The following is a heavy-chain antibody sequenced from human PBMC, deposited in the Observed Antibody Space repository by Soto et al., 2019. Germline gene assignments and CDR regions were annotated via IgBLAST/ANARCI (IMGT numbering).Heavy chain of an antibody. CDR3: ARDSFDYYGSGSYYGDYYYYYGMDV. CDR2: INPSGGST. CDR1: GYTFTDYY. V-gene: IGHV1-46*01. Sequence: ASVKVSCKASGYTFTDYYMHWVRQAPGQGLEWMGIINPSGGSTSYAQKFQGRVTMTRDTSTSTVYMELSSLRSEDTAVYYCARDSFDYYGSGSYYGDYYYYYGMDVWGQGTTVTVSS. D-gene: IGHD3-10*01. J-gene: IGHJ6*02.